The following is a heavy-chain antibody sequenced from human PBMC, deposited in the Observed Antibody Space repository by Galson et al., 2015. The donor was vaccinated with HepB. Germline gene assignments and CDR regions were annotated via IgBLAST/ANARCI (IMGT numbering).Heavy chain of an antibody. J-gene: IGHJ4*01. Sequence: SLRLSCAASGFIFSTYAMHWVRQAPGKGLEWVAVISYDGNNKYYADSVKGRFTISRDNSKNTLFLQMISLRSEDTAVYYCARDYFRGLTGYRSGWYAGYWGHGTLVTVSS. CDR3: ARDYFRGLTGYRSGWYAGY. CDR1: GFIFSTYA. V-gene: IGHV3-30*03. CDR2: ISYDGNNK. D-gene: IGHD6-13*01.